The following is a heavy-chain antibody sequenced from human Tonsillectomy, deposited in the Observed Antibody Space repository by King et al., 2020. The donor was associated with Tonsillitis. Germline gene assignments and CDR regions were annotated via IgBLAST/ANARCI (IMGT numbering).Heavy chain of an antibody. D-gene: IGHD3-16*01. Sequence: QVQLQESGPGLVKSSQTLSLTCTVSGGSFSSGDYYWNWIRQPPGKGLEWIGYIYYSGSTFYNASLKSRLTISVDTSKNHFSLKLSSVTAADTAVYYCARGHPKLRWFDPWGQGTLVTVSS. CDR2: IYYSGST. V-gene: IGHV4-30-4*01. J-gene: IGHJ5*02. CDR1: GGSFSSGDYY. CDR3: ARGHPKLRWFDP.